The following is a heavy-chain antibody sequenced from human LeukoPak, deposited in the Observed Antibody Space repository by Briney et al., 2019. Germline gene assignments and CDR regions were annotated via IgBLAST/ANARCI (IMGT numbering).Heavy chain of an antibody. J-gene: IGHJ4*02. V-gene: IGHV1-2*02. CDR3: AREGEEMATITGFDY. Sequence: GASVKVSCKASGYTFTGYYMHWVRQAPGKGLEWMGWINPNSCGTNYAQKLQGRVTMTRDTSISTAYMELSRLRSDDTAVYYCAREGEEMATITGFDYWGQGTLVTVSS. CDR1: GYTFTGYY. D-gene: IGHD5-24*01. CDR2: INPNSCGT.